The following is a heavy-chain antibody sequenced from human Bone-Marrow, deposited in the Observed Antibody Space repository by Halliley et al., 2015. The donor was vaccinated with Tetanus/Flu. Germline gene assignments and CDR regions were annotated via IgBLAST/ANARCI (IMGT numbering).Heavy chain of an antibody. D-gene: IGHD1-26*01. CDR3: ARDLNVLGGYYVTFAY. J-gene: IGHJ4*02. V-gene: IGHV3-21*01. Sequence: ISGGCIYLYFADSVKGRFTISRVNAENSLYLQMTSLRVEDTAVYFCARDLNVLGGYYVTFAYWGQVTLVTVSS. CDR2: ISGGCIYL.